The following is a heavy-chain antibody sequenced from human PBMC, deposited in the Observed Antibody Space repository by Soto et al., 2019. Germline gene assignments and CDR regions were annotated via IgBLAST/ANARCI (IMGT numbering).Heavy chain of an antibody. Sequence: QVQLVQSGAEVKKPGSSVKVSCKASGDTFSFYTINWVRQAPGLGLEWMGRVNPIVSMSNYAQKFQGRVTITADKSTNTAYMQLSSRRSEDTAIYYCAASYGSGYRAFDSWGQGALVTVSS. V-gene: IGHV1-69*02. J-gene: IGHJ4*02. D-gene: IGHD3-10*01. CDR1: GDTFSFYT. CDR2: VNPIVSMS. CDR3: AASYGSGYRAFDS.